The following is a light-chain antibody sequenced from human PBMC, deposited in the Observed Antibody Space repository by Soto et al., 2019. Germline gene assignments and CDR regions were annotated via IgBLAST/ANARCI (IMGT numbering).Light chain of an antibody. J-gene: IGKJ3*01. Sequence: EIVLTQSPGTLSLSPGERATLSCRASQSVSSSYLAWYQQKPGQAPRLLIYGASSRATGIPDRFSGSGSGTDFTLTISRLEPEDFAVYYCHQYGSSRSFGPGTKVDI. V-gene: IGKV3-20*01. CDR2: GAS. CDR3: HQYGSSRS. CDR1: QSVSSSY.